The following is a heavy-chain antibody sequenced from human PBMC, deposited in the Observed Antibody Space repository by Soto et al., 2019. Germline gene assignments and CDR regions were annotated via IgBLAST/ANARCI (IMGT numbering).Heavy chain of an antibody. CDR1: GFTFSSYS. D-gene: IGHD6-6*01. J-gene: IGHJ6*02. CDR3: ARDYSSSSSWYYYYGMDV. Sequence: GGSLRLSCAASGFTFSSYSMNWVRQAPGKGLEWVSSISSSSSYIYYADSVKGRFTISRDNAKNSLYLQMNSLRAEDTAVYYCARDYSSSSSWYYYYGMDVWGQGTTVTVSS. CDR2: ISSSSSYI. V-gene: IGHV3-21*01.